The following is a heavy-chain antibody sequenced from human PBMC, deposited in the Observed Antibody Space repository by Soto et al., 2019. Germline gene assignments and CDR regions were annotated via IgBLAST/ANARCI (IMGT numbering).Heavy chain of an antibody. V-gene: IGHV3-33*01. J-gene: IGHJ4*02. D-gene: IGHD3-3*01. CDR1: GFTFSSYG. Sequence: QVQLVESGGGVVQPGRSLRLSCAASGFTFSSYGMHWVRQAPGKGLEWVAVIWYDGSNKYYADSVKGRFTISRDNSKNTLYLQMNSLRAEDTAVYYCARGLYYDFWGNEWAEEYYFDYWGQGILVTVSS. CDR3: ARGLYYDFWGNEWAEEYYFDY. CDR2: IWYDGSNK.